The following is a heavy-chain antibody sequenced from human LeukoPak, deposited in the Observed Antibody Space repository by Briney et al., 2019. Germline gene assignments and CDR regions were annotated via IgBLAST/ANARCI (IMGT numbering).Heavy chain of an antibody. CDR2: IYPGDSDT. Sequence: GESLKISCKGSGYSFTSYWIGWVCQMPGKGLEWMGIIYPGDSDTRYSPSLQPPVTISADTSITTAYLQWSSLKASDTAMYYCARFQMDMYYFDYWGQGTLVTASS. J-gene: IGHJ4*02. CDR3: ARFQMDMYYFDY. V-gene: IGHV5-51*01. D-gene: IGHD2-2*03. CDR1: GYSFTSYW.